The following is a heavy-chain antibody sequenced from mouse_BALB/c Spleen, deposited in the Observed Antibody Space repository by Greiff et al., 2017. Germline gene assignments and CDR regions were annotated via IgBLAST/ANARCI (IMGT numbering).Heavy chain of an antibody. Sequence: DVKLQESGPGLVKPSQSLSLTCTVTGYSITSDYAWYWIRQFPGNKLEWMGYISYSGSTSYNPSLKSRISITRDTSKNQFFLQLNSVTTEDTATYYCARSEELRYLFDYWGQGTTLTVSS. D-gene: IGHD1-1*01. J-gene: IGHJ2*01. V-gene: IGHV3-2*02. CDR1: GYSITSDYA. CDR2: ISYSGST. CDR3: ARSEELRYLFDY.